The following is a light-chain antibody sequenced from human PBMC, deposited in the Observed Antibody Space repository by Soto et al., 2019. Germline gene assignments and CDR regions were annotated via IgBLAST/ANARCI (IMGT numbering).Light chain of an antibody. J-gene: IGKJ5*01. Sequence: DIQMTQSPSSVSASVGDRVAITCRASQATSSWLAWYQRKPGKAPKLLIYAASSLQSRVPSRFSGRGSGTEFTLTISSLQVDDYETYYCQQANSFPITFGQGTRLEIK. CDR1: QATSSW. V-gene: IGKV1-12*01. CDR3: QQANSFPIT. CDR2: AAS.